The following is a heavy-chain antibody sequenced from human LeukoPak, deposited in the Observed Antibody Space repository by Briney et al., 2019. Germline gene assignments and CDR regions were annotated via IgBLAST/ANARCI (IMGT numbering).Heavy chain of an antibody. V-gene: IGHV1-69*04. CDR2: IIPILGIA. J-gene: IGHJ4*02. CDR1: GGTFSSYA. D-gene: IGHD6-13*01. Sequence: ASVKVSCKASGGTFSSYAISWVRQAPGQGLEWMGRIIPILGIANYAQKFQGRVTITADKSTSTAYMELSSLSSEDTAVYYCAREPYSSSWYPFGYWGQGTLVTVSS. CDR3: AREPYSSSWYPFGY.